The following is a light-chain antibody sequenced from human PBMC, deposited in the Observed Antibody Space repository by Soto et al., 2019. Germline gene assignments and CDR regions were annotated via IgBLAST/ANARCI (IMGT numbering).Light chain of an antibody. CDR1: QSISSW. J-gene: IGKJ2*01. CDR2: LAS. CDR3: QQYDSYSRT. V-gene: IGKV1-5*03. Sequence: DIQMTQSPSTLSASVGDRVTITCRASQSISSWLAWYQQKPGKAPKLLIYLASSLESGVPSRFSGSGSGTEFTLTSSSLQPDDFATYYCQQYDSYSRTFGQGTKLEI.